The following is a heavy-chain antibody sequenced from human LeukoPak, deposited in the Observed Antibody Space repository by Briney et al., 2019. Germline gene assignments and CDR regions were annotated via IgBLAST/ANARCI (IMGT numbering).Heavy chain of an antibody. V-gene: IGHV4-31*03. Sequence: PSQTLSLTCTVSGGSISSGVYYWSWIRQHPGKGLEWIGYIYYSGSTYSNPSLKSRLTMSVDISKNPFSLKLSSVTAADTAVYYCARGVKGLRGAFDIWGQGTMVTVSS. CDR1: GGSISSGVYY. CDR3: ARGVKGLRGAFDI. D-gene: IGHD3-10*01. J-gene: IGHJ3*02. CDR2: IYYSGST.